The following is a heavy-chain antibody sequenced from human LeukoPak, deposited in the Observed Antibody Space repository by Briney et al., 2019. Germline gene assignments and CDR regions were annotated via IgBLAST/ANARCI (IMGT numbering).Heavy chain of an antibody. CDR2: INGNGGNT. Sequence: GGSLRLSCAASGFTFSSYAMHWVRQAPGKGLEYVAAINGNGGNTYYTNSVKGRLTISRDNSKNTLCLQMGSLRVDDMAVYYCARAPPYSSGWYGPDEFWGQGTLVTVSS. D-gene: IGHD6-19*01. V-gene: IGHV3-64*01. CDR3: ARAPPYSSGWYGPDEF. J-gene: IGHJ1*01. CDR1: GFTFSSYA.